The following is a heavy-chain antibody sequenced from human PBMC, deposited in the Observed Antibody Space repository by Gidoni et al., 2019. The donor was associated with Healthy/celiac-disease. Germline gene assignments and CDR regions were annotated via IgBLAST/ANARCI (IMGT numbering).Heavy chain of an antibody. CDR3: ARDEMSTTDYYYGMDV. CDR2: IYYSGST. CDR1: GGSITSSSYY. J-gene: IGHJ6*02. V-gene: IGHV4-39*07. Sequence: QLQLQESGPGLVKPSETLSLTCTVPGGSITSSSYYWGWIRQPPGKGLEWIGSIYYSGSTYYNPSLKSRVTISVDTSKNQFSLKLSSVTAADTAVYYCARDEMSTTDYYYGMDVWGQGTTVTVSS.